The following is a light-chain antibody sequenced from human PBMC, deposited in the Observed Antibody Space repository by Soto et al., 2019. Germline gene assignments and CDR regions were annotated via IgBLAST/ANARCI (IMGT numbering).Light chain of an antibody. V-gene: IGLV1-40*01. CDR3: QSYDSSLRIYV. J-gene: IGLJ1*01. CDR2: GSD. Sequence: QSVLAQPPSVSGAPGQRVTISCTWSSSNIGASSDIHWYRHLPGTAPQLLLYGSDNRPPGVPDRFSGSKSATSASLAITGLQAEDEADYYCQSYDSSLRIYVFGSGTKLTVL. CDR1: SSNIGASSD.